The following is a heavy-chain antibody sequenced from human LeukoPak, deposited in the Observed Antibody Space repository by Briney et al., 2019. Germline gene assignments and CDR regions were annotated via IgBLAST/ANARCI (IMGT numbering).Heavy chain of an antibody. Sequence: ASVKVSCKASGYTFTAYYMHWVRQAPGQGLEWMGWINPNSGGTDYAQKFQGRVTMTRDTSITTAYMELGRLRSDDTAVYYCARAIDVAATPDYWGQGSLVTVSS. CDR3: ARAIDVAATPDY. V-gene: IGHV1-2*02. CDR1: GYTFTAYY. D-gene: IGHD1-26*01. J-gene: IGHJ4*02. CDR2: INPNSGGT.